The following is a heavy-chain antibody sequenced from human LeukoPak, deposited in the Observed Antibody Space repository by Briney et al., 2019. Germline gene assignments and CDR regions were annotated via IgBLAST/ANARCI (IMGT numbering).Heavy chain of an antibody. J-gene: IGHJ5*02. CDR1: GHSISSNNYY. CDR2: IYSTGST. V-gene: IGHV4-39*01. CDR3: ASLVPPGWFDP. Sequence: SETLSLTCNVSGHSISSNNYYWGWIRQPPGKGLERIGTIYSTGSTYYSASLRSRVTISADTSRNQYSLSLTSVTAADTAVYYCASLVPPGWFDPWGQGTLVTVSS. D-gene: IGHD1-14*01.